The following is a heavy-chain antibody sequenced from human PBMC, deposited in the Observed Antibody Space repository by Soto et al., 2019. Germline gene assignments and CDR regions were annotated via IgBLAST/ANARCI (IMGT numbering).Heavy chain of an antibody. Sequence: HPRGSLRLSCIASGFTFSSYAMTWVRQAPGKGLKWVSVISGSSDTTYYADSVKGRFTISRDNSKNTLYLQMSSLRAEDTAVYYCAKGGGDSCYSQINWWGQGTLVTVSS. D-gene: IGHD2-15*01. V-gene: IGHV3-23*01. J-gene: IGHJ4*02. CDR3: AKGGGDSCYSQINW. CDR1: GFTFSSYA. CDR2: ISGSSDTT.